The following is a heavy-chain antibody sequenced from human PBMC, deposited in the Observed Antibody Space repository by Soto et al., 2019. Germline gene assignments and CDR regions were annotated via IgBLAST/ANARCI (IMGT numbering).Heavy chain of an antibody. CDR1: DYSISDGYY. J-gene: IGHJ4*01. Sequence: SETLSLTCGVSDYSISDGYYCGCVRQPPGKGLEWIGSFFHSGNSYYNPSLKSRVTISMDTSENQFSLKLTSVTAADTAVYYCARSLHVTVAGYFDSWGHGALVTVSS. CDR2: FFHSGNS. D-gene: IGHD6-19*01. CDR3: ARSLHVTVAGYFDS. V-gene: IGHV4-38-2*01.